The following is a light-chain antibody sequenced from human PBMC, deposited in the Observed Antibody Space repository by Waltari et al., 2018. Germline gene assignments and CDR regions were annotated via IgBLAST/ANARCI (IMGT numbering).Light chain of an antibody. J-gene: IGLJ3*02. Sequence: QSALTQPASVSGSPGPSITTSGTGTSSYTGSYNFFSWYHHHPGKAPKPRLYEVPKRPSGVSDRFSGSKSGNTASLTISGLQAEDDADYYCYSSAMSAFVVFGGGTKLTVL. V-gene: IGLV2-23*02. CDR2: EVP. CDR3: YSSAMSAFVV. CDR1: SSYTGSYNF.